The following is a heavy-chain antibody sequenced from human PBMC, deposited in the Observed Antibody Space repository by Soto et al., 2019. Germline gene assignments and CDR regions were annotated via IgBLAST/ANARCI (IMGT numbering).Heavy chain of an antibody. CDR3: ARAPRVVGSGSYYNSAYIWFDP. CDR2: IYYSGST. CDR1: GGSISSYY. D-gene: IGHD3-10*01. J-gene: IGHJ5*02. Sequence: PEETLSLTCTVSGGSISSYYWSWIRQPPGKGLEWIGYIYYSGSTNYNPSLKSRVTISVDTSKNQFSLKLSSVTAADTAVYYCARAPRVVGSGSYYNSAYIWFDPWGQGTLVTVSS. V-gene: IGHV4-59*01.